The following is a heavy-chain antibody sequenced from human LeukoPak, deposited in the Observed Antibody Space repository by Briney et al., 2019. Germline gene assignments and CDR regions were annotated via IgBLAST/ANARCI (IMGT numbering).Heavy chain of an antibody. CDR3: AREFEVAGLAMDV. CDR2: IYSGGST. Sequence: PRGSLRLSWAASGLTVSSNYMSWVRQAPGKGLEWVSVIYSGGSTYYAESVKGRFTISRDNSKNTLYLQMKSLRAEDTAVYYCAREFEVAGLAMDVWGKGTSPTVSS. CDR1: GLTVSSNY. V-gene: IGHV3-53*01. D-gene: IGHD2-2*01. J-gene: IGHJ6*04.